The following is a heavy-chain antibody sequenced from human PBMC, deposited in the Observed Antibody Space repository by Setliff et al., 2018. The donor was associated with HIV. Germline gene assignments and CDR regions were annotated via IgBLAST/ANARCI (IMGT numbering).Heavy chain of an antibody. CDR1: GDSISTYY. CDR3: SRSPKGRYGDYVYAFDI. CDR2: IYISGRT. D-gene: IGHD4-17*01. J-gene: IGHJ3*02. V-gene: IGHV4-4*09. Sequence: SETLSHTCTVSGDSISTYYWSWIRQPPGKGLEWIGYIYISGRTSYNPSLKSRVTISVDTSKNQFSLKLSSVTAADTAIYYCSRSPKGRYGDYVYAFDIWGQGTMVTVSS.